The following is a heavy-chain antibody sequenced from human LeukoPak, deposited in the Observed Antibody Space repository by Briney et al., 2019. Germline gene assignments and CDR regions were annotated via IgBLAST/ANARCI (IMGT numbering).Heavy chain of an antibody. CDR3: AKETIWFGELTYYFDY. CDR2: IRYDGSNK. V-gene: IGHV3-30*02. D-gene: IGHD3-10*01. J-gene: IGHJ4*02. CDR1: GFTFSNYG. Sequence: SGGSLGLSCTASGFTFSNYGMHWVRQAPGKGLEWVAFIRYDGSNKYYADSVKGQFTISRDNSKNTLYLQMNSLRAEDTAVYYCAKETIWFGELTYYFDYWGQGTLVTVSS.